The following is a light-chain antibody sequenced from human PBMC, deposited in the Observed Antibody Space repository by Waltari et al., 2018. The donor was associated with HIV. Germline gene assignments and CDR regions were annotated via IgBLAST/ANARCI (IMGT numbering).Light chain of an antibody. V-gene: IGLV2-14*01. Sequence: QSALPQPASVSGSPGQSITISCTGTSSDVGSYNYVSWYQQHPGKAPKLMIYEVSNRPPGVSNRSSGSKSGNTASLTISGRQAEDEADYYCSSYTSSSTLDVVFGGGTKVTVL. CDR1: SSDVGSYNY. CDR2: EVS. J-gene: IGLJ2*01. CDR3: SSYTSSSTLDVV.